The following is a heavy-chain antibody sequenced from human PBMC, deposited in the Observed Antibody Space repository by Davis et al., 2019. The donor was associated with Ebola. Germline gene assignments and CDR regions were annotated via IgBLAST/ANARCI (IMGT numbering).Heavy chain of an antibody. Sequence: ASVKVSCKTSGYTFIDYGTTWVRQAPGQGLEWVGWISTFNGNTNYAQSFQGRVTMTRDTSTRTAYLELTSLTSDDTAVYYCASDEDSFHYWGQGTLVAVSS. CDR1: GYTFIDYG. CDR2: ISTFNGNT. D-gene: IGHD3/OR15-3a*01. V-gene: IGHV1-18*04. J-gene: IGHJ4*02. CDR3: ASDEDSFHY.